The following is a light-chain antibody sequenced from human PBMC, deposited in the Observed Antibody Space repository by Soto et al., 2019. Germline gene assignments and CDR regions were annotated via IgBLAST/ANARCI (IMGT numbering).Light chain of an antibody. CDR3: QQYNNWRGT. CDR1: QGVTSN. V-gene: IGKV3-15*01. CDR2: GAS. Sequence: EIVMTQSPATLSVSPGERATLSCRASQGVTSNLAWYQQKPGQAPRLLIYGASTRATGIPARFSGSGSGTEFTLTISSLQSEDFAVYYCQQYNNWRGTFGQGTKVDIK. J-gene: IGKJ1*01.